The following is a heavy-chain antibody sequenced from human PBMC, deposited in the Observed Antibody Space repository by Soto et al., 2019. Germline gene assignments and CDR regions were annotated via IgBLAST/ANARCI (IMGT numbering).Heavy chain of an antibody. J-gene: IGHJ4*02. CDR1: GGSFSGYY. CDR2: INHSGST. V-gene: IGHV4-34*01. D-gene: IGHD5-12*01. Sequence: QVQLQQWGAGLLKPSETLSLTCAVYGGSFSGYYWSWIRQPPGKGLEWIGKINHSGSTNYNPSLKCRVTISVDTSKNQFSLKLSSVTAAHTAVYYCARGESYDSPFDYWGQGTLVTVSS. CDR3: ARGESYDSPFDY.